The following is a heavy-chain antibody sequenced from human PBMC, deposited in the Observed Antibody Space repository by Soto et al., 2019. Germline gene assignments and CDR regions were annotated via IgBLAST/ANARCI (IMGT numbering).Heavy chain of an antibody. J-gene: IGHJ4*02. CDR1: GYTFTSYG. CDR3: AKSKAAAAKVDY. Sequence: QVQLVQSGAEVKKPGASVKVSCKASGYTFTSYGISWVRQAPGQGLEWMGWISAYNGNTNYAQKLQGRVTMTTDTPTSTADMELRSLRSDDTAVYYSAKSKAAAAKVDYWGQGTLVTVSS. D-gene: IGHD6-13*01. V-gene: IGHV1-18*01. CDR2: ISAYNGNT.